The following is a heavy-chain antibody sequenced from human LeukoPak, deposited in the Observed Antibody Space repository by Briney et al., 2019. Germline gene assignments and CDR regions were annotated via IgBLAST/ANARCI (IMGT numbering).Heavy chain of an antibody. CDR1: GFTFSSYW. CDR3: ARAGGSGSYYEDYYYYGMDV. CDR2: INSDGSST. J-gene: IGHJ6*02. D-gene: IGHD3-10*01. V-gene: IGHV3-74*01. Sequence: PGGSLRLSCAASGFTFSSYWMHWVRQAPGKGLVWVSRINSDGSSTSYADSVKGRFTISRDNAKNTLYLQMNSLRAEDTAVYYCARAGGSGSYYEDYYYYGMDVWGQGTTVTVSS.